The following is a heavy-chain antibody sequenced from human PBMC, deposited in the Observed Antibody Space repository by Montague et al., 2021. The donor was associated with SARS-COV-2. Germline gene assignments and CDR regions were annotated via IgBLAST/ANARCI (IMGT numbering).Heavy chain of an antibody. CDR1: GFTFSSYW. Sequence: SLRLSCPASGFTFSSYWMSWVRQAPGKGLEWVVNIKQDGSEKYYVDSVKGRFTISRDNAKNSLYLQMNSLRAEDTAVYYCARDSFWSSYYTDYYGMDVWGQGTTVTASS. CDR3: ARDSFWSSYYTDYYGMDV. CDR2: IKQDGSEK. J-gene: IGHJ6*02. V-gene: IGHV3-7*01. D-gene: IGHD3-3*01.